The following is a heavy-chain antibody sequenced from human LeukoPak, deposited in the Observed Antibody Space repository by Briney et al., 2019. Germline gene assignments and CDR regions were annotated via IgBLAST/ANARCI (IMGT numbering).Heavy chain of an antibody. J-gene: IGHJ4*02. CDR2: ISSSSSYI. Sequence: GGSLRLSCAASGFTFSSYSMNWVRQAPGKGLEWVSSISSSSSYIYYADSVKGRSTISRDNAKNSLYLQMNSLRAEDTAVYYCARAKYRYCSSTSCYGYFDYWGQGTLVTVSS. D-gene: IGHD2-2*01. V-gene: IGHV3-21*01. CDR3: ARAKYRYCSSTSCYGYFDY. CDR1: GFTFSSYS.